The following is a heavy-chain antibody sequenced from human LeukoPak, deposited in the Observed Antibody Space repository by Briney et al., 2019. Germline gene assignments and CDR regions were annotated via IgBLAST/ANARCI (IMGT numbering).Heavy chain of an antibody. CDR1: GFTFSNYW. V-gene: IGHV3-7*01. D-gene: IGHD1-26*01. CDR3: ARDPVEWELLLDC. CDR2: MNIDGSEK. J-gene: IGHJ4*02. Sequence: GGSLRLSCAASGFTFSNYWMGWVRQAPGKRPEWVANMNIDGSEKYYADSVKGRFTISRDNARNSVYLQMNSLRVEDTAVYYCARDPVEWELLLDCWGQETLVTVSS.